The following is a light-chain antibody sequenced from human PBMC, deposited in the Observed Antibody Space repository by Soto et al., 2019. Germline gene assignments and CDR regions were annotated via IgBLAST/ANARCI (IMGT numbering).Light chain of an antibody. J-gene: IGLJ2*01. CDR1: SSDVGNYYY. Sequence: QSVLTQPASVSGSPGQSITISCTGTSSDVGNYYYVSWYQQHPGKAPKLIIYDVNNRPSGVSNRFSGSKSGYTASLTISGLQAEDEAVYYCSSYTTRNTRVIFGGGTKLPVL. CDR3: SSYTTRNTRVI. V-gene: IGLV2-14*03. CDR2: DVN.